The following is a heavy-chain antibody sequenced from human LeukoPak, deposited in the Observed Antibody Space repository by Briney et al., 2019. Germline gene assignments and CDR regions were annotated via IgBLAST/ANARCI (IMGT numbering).Heavy chain of an antibody. CDR1: GGSISSGDYY. J-gene: IGHJ3*02. CDR2: IYYSGST. Sequence: SETLSLTCTVSGGSISSGDYYWSWICQPPGKGLEWIEYIYYSGSTYYNPSLKSRVTISVDTSKNQFSLKLSSVTAADTAVYYCARASSAFDIWGQGTMVTVSS. V-gene: IGHV4-30-4*01. CDR3: ARASSAFDI.